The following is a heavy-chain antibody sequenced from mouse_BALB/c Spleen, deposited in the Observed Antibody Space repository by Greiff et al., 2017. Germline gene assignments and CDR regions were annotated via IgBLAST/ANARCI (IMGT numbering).Heavy chain of an antibody. V-gene: IGHV1S29*02. Sequence: VQLQQSGPELVKPGASVKISCKASGYTFTDYNMHWVKQSHGKSLEWIGYIYPYNGGTGYNQKFKSKATLTVDNSSSTAYMELRSLTSEDSAVYYCAREDDGYLYYYAMDYWGQGTSVTVSS. J-gene: IGHJ4*01. CDR3: AREDDGYLYYYAMDY. CDR2: IYPYNGGT. CDR1: GYTFTDYN. D-gene: IGHD2-3*01.